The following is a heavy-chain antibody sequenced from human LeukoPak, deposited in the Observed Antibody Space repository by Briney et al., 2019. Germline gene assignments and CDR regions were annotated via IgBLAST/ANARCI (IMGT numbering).Heavy chain of an antibody. Sequence: ASVKVSCKASGYTFTSYGISWVRLAPGQGLEWMGWISAYNGNTNYAQKLQGRVTMTTDTSTSTAYMELRSLRSDDTAVYYCAKVMIGSSANRPSIFDYWGQGTLVTVSS. CDR2: ISAYNGNT. CDR1: GYTFTSYG. J-gene: IGHJ4*02. V-gene: IGHV1-18*01. D-gene: IGHD6-6*01. CDR3: AKVMIGSSANRPSIFDY.